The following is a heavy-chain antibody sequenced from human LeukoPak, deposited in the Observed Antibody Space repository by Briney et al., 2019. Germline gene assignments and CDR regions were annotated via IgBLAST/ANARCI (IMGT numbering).Heavy chain of an antibody. J-gene: IGHJ4*02. CDR3: ARAHTSSWYMDY. Sequence: SETLSLTCSVSGASISGYYWSWIRQPPGKGLEWIGYIYSSGSTTYNPSLKSRVTMSVDTSENHISLKVRSVTAADTALHYCARAHTSSWYMDYWGQGTPVTVSS. CDR1: GASISGYY. CDR2: IYSSGST. D-gene: IGHD6-13*01. V-gene: IGHV4-59*01.